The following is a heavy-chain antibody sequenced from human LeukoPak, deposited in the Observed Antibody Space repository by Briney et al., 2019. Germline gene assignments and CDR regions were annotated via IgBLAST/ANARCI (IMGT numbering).Heavy chain of an antibody. CDR3: ASVDTAMETIDY. V-gene: IGHV4-59*02. CDR1: GGSVSSYY. Sequence: SETLSLTCTVSGGSVSSYYWSWIRQPPGKGLEWIGYIYYSGSTNYNPSLKSRVTISADTSKNQFSLKLSSVTAADTAVYYCASVDTAMETIDYWGQGTLVTVSS. CDR2: IYYSGST. J-gene: IGHJ4*02. D-gene: IGHD5-18*01.